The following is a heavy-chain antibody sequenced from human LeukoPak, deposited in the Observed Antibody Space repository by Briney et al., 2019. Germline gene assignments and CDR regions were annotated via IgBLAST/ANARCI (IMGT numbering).Heavy chain of an antibody. V-gene: IGHV4-39*07. D-gene: IGHD1-14*01. J-gene: IGHJ4*02. CDR1: GGSISSSSYY. CDR2: IYYSGST. Sequence: SETLSLTCTVSGGSISSSSYYWGWIRQPPGKGLEWIGSIYYSGSTYYNPSLKSRVTISVDTSKNQFSLKLSSVTAADTAVYYCARSSLTYYFDYWGQGTLVTVSS. CDR3: ARSSLTYYFDY.